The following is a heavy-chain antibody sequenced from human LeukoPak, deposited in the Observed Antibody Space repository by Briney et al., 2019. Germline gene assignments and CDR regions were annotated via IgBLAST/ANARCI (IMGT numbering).Heavy chain of an antibody. J-gene: IGHJ6*03. CDR2: ISDSGGRV. CDR1: GFIFSNSG. Sequence: GGSLRLSCAASGFIFSNSGMNWVRQAPGKGLEWVSGISDSGGRVYYADSVKGRFTISRDNSKNTLYLQMSSLRAEDTASYYCARAHSSSWHYYYYYMDVWGKGTTVTISS. D-gene: IGHD6-13*01. CDR3: ARAHSSSWHYYYYYMDV. V-gene: IGHV3-23*01.